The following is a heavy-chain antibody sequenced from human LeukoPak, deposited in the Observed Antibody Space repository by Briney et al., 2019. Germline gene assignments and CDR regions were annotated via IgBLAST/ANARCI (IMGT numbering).Heavy chain of an antibody. D-gene: IGHD3-10*01. CDR3: AKALWSFSYFDY. CDR1: GFTFSSYA. V-gene: IGHV3-23*01. J-gene: IGHJ4*02. CDR2: ISGSGGSA. Sequence: GGSLRLSCAASGFTFSSYAMSWVRQAPGKGLEWVSAISGSGGSAYYADSVKGRFTISRDNSKNTLYLQMNSLRAEDTAVYYCAKALWSFSYFDYWGQGTLVTVSS.